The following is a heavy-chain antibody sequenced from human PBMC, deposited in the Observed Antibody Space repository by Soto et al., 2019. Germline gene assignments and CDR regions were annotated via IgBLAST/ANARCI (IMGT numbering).Heavy chain of an antibody. CDR2: IIPIFGTA. Sequence: SSVLVSWNASGCTFRSGAISWVRQAPGRGLEWMGGIIPIFGTANYAPKFQGRVTITADESTSTAYMELSSLRSEATAVYDCARGQVAVPVTVYYDYWAHWTLDPDSS. D-gene: IGHD6-19*01. J-gene: IGHJ4*03. CDR1: GCTFRSGA. V-gene: IGHV1-69*13. CDR3: ARGQVAVPVTVYYDY.